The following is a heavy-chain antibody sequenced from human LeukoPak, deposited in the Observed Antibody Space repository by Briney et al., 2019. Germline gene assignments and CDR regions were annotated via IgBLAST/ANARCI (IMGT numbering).Heavy chain of an antibody. CDR3: AREYTHANYYYGVDV. CDR1: GFTLSSYE. D-gene: IGHD2-2*01. V-gene: IGHV3-48*03. J-gene: IGHJ6*04. CDR2: ISGSGSTI. Sequence: PGGSLRLSCAASGFTLSSYEMNWVRQAPGKGLEWVSYISGSGSTIYYADSVKGRFTISRDNAKNSLSLQMNSLRAEDTAVYYCAREYTHANYYYGVDVWGKGTTVTVSS.